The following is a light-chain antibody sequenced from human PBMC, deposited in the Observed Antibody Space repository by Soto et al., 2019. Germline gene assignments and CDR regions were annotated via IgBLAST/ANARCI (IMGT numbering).Light chain of an antibody. CDR3: QQRSNWPRT. CDR2: DTS. J-gene: IGKJ1*01. Sequence: VMTESPGTLSLSPGERATLSSRPSQSVSNSYVAWYQQKSGQAPRLLIYDTSSRVTGIPDRFSGSGSGTDFTLTISSLEPEDFAVYYCQQRSNWPRTFGQGTKVDIK. V-gene: IGKV3D-20*02. CDR1: QSVSNSY.